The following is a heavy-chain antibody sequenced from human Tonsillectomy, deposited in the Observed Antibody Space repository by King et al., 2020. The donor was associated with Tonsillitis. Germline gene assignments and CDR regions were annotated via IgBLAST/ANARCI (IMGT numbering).Heavy chain of an antibody. CDR1: GFTFSSYS. Sequence: VQLVESGGGVVKPGGSLRLSCAASGFTFSSYSMNWVRQAPGKGLEWVSSISSSSSYIYYADSVKGRFTISRDNAKNSLYLQMNSLRAEDTAVYYCASDATREQQLVSFYYYYGFVVWRRGTTIPVSS. V-gene: IGHV3-21*01. J-gene: IGHJ6*02. CDR3: ASDATREQQLVSFYYYYGFVV. D-gene: IGHD6-13*01. CDR2: ISSSSSYI.